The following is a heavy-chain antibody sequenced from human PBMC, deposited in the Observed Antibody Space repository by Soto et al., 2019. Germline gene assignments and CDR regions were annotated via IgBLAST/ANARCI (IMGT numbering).Heavy chain of an antibody. D-gene: IGHD3-3*01. Sequence: EVQLVESGGGLIQPGGSLRLSCAASGFTVSSNYMSWVRQAPGKGLEWVSVIYSGGSTYYADSVKGRFTISRDNSKNTLYLQMNSLRAEDTAVYYCASLYYDFWSGYPSATIVRDYWGQGTLVTVSS. J-gene: IGHJ4*02. CDR2: IYSGGST. V-gene: IGHV3-53*01. CDR1: GFTVSSNY. CDR3: ASLYYDFWSGYPSATIVRDY.